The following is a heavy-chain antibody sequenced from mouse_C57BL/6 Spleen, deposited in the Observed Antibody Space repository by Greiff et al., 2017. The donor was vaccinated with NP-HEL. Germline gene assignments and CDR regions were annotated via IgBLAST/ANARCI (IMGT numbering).Heavy chain of an antibody. CDR2: IWSGGST. CDR3: ARNYHYYGSSYDYAMDY. CDR1: GFSLTSYG. J-gene: IGHJ4*01. V-gene: IGHV2-2*01. D-gene: IGHD1-1*01. Sequence: VQLQQSGPGLVQPSQSLSITCTVSGFSLTSYGVHWVRQSPGKGLEWLGVIWSGGSTDYNAAFISRLSISKDNSKSQVFFKMNSLQADDTAIYYCARNYHYYGSSYDYAMDYWGQGTSVTVSS.